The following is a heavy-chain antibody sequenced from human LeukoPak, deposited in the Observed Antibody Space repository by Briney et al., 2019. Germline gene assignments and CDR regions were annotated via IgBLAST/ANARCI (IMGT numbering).Heavy chain of an antibody. D-gene: IGHD2-15*01. CDR2: INPSGGST. CDR3: ARFGYCSGGSCPNWFDP. J-gene: IGHJ5*02. V-gene: IGHV1-46*01. CDR1: GYTFTSYY. Sequence: ASVKVSCKASGYTFTSYYMHWVRQAPGQGPEWMGIINPSGGSTSYAQKFQGRVTMTRDMSTSTVYMELSSLRSEDTAVYYCARFGYCSGGSCPNWFDPWGQGTLVTVSS.